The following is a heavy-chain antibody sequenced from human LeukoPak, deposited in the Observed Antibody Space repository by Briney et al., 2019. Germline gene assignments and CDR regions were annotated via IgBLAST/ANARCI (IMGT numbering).Heavy chain of an antibody. Sequence: SVKVSCKASGGTFSSYAISWVRQAPGQGLEWMGGIIPIFGTANYAQKFQGRVTITADESTSTAYMELSSLRSEDTAVYYCARLGYSYGSGYYGMDVWGQGTTVTVSS. CDR1: GGTFSSYA. CDR3: ARLGYSYGSGYYGMDV. J-gene: IGHJ6*02. D-gene: IGHD5-18*01. V-gene: IGHV1-69*13. CDR2: IIPIFGTA.